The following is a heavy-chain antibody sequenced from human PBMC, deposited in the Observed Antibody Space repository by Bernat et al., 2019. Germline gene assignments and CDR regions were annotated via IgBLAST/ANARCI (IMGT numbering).Heavy chain of an antibody. D-gene: IGHD3-10*01. Sequence: QVQLQESGPGLVKPSGTLSPTCAVSGGSISSSNWWSWVRQPPGKGLEWIGEIYHSGSTNYNPSLKSRVTISVDKTKNQFSLKLGYVTAADTAVYYCARIDWGWYGEEGYYYYGMDVWGQGTTVTVSS. V-gene: IGHV4-4*02. CDR1: GGSISSSNW. CDR3: ARIDWGWYGEEGYYYYGMDV. J-gene: IGHJ6*02. CDR2: IYHSGST.